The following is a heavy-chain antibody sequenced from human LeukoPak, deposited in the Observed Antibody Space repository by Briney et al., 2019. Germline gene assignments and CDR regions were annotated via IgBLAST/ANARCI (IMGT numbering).Heavy chain of an antibody. V-gene: IGHV1-2*02. Sequence: ASVKVSCKASGYTFTGYYMHWVRQAPGQGLEWMGWINPNSGGTNYAQKFQGRVTMTRDTSISTAYMELSRLRADDTAVYYCATVYCTNGVCYRSLYYWGQGTLVTVSS. D-gene: IGHD2-8*01. J-gene: IGHJ4*02. CDR3: ATVYCTNGVCYRSLYY. CDR2: INPNSGGT. CDR1: GYTFTGYY.